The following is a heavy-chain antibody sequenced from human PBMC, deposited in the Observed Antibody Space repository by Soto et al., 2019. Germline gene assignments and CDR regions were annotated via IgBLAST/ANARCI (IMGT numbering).Heavy chain of an antibody. Sequence: QLQLQESGPGLVKPSETLSLTCTVSGGSISGSSYYWGWIRQPPGKGLEWIGNIYYSGSTYYNPSLESPVPITVDTSKNQFSLKLSSVTAADTAVYYCMLGSGWKDFDYWGQGTLVTVSS. CDR1: GGSISGSSYY. J-gene: IGHJ4*02. CDR2: IYYSGST. V-gene: IGHV4-39*01. CDR3: MLGSGWKDFDY. D-gene: IGHD3-22*01.